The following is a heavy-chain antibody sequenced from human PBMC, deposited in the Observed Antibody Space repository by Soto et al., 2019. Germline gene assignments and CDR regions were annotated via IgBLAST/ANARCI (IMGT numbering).Heavy chain of an antibody. D-gene: IGHD4-4*01. J-gene: IGHJ4*02. Sequence: EVQLLESGGGLVQRGGSLRLSCAASGFPFSSYVMAWVRQAPGKGLEWVSGISGGGSNTFYADSVKGRFTISRDNSKNTLLLQMNSLEVEDTAVYYCAKDSNKYSSSLRGRYFDYWGQGIGVTVSS. V-gene: IGHV3-23*01. CDR1: GFPFSSYV. CDR2: ISGGGSNT. CDR3: AKDSNKYSSSLRGRYFDY.